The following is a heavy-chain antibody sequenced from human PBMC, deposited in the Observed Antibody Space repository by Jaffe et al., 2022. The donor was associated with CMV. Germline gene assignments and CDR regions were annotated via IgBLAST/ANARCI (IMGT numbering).Heavy chain of an antibody. D-gene: IGHD6-13*01. CDR1: GFTFSSYE. V-gene: IGHV3-48*03. Sequence: EVQLVESGGGLVQPGGSLRLSCAASGFTFSSYEMNWVRQAPGKGLEWVSYISSSGSTIYYADSVKGRFTISRDNAKNSLYLQMNSLRAEDTAVYYCARDSSSWHLNWFDPWGQGTLVTVSS. CDR2: ISSSGSTI. J-gene: IGHJ5*02. CDR3: ARDSSSWHLNWFDP.